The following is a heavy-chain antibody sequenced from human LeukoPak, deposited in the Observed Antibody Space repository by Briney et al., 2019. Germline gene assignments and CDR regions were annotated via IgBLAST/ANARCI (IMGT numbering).Heavy chain of an antibody. CDR1: GFIFSSYW. CDR2: IKEDGSEK. D-gene: IGHD2-2*01. V-gene: IGHV3-7*03. CDR3: ARRALRYCSSTSCPAQYYGVDV. Sequence: GGSLRLSCAASGFIFSSYWMSWVRQAPGKGLEWVANIKEDGSEKYYVDSVKGRFTISRDNAKNSLYLQTNSLRAEDTAVYHCARRALRYCSSTSCPAQYYGVDVWGKGTTVTVSS. J-gene: IGHJ6*04.